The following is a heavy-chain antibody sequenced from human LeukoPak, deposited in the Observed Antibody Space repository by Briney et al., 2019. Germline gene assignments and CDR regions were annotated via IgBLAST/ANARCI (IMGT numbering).Heavy chain of an antibody. D-gene: IGHD6-19*01. J-gene: IGHJ4*02. CDR3: ARDNPPQYNSGWFAY. CDR1: GGSLSSYY. V-gene: IGHV4-4*07. CDR2: IYTSGST. Sequence: SETLSLTCTVSGGSLSSYYWSWIRQPAGKGLEWIGRIYTSGSTNANPSLKSRVTMSVDTSENQFSLKLSSVTAADTAVYYCARDNPPQYNSGWFAYWGQGTLVTVSS.